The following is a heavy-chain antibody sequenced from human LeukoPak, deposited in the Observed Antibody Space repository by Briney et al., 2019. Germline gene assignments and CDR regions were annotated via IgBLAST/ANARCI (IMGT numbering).Heavy chain of an antibody. CDR3: AVLYGDAETDY. Sequence: SETLSLTCDVSGGSIDSTNWWNWVRPPPGKGLEWIGEIYHSGSTNYNPSLKSRVTISVDKSKNQFSLKLSSVTAADTAVYYCAVLYGDAETDYWGQGTLVTVSS. CDR1: GGSIDSTNW. J-gene: IGHJ4*02. D-gene: IGHD4-17*01. CDR2: IYHSGST. V-gene: IGHV4/OR15-8*01.